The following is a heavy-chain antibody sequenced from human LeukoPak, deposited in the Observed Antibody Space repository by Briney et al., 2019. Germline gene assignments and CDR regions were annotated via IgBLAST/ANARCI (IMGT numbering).Heavy chain of an antibody. CDR1: EFTIKDYA. J-gene: IGHJ3*02. CDR3: TTGRFYDSSGYPGRNAFDI. D-gene: IGHD3-22*01. CDR2: ISGSGSST. Sequence: PGGSLRLSCAASEFTIKDYAMSWVRQAPGKGLEWVSTISGSGSSTYYAESVKGRYTISRDNNKNTIYLQMNSLKTEDTAVYYCTTGRFYDSSGYPGRNAFDIWGQGTMVTVSS. V-gene: IGHV3-23*01.